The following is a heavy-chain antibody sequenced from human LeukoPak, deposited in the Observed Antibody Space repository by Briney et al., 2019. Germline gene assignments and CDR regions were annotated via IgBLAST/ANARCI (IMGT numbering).Heavy chain of an antibody. J-gene: IGHJ3*02. CDR2: IKQDGSEK. CDR3: ARDLRVSDWQLVPSFAFDI. V-gene: IGHV3-7*01. Sequence: PGGSLRLSCAASGFTFSSYWMNWVRQAPGKGLEWVANIKQDGSEKYYVDSVKGRFTISRDNAKNSLYLQMNSLRAEDTAVYYCARDLRVSDWQLVPSFAFDIWGQGTMVTDSS. D-gene: IGHD6-6*01. CDR1: GFTFSSYW.